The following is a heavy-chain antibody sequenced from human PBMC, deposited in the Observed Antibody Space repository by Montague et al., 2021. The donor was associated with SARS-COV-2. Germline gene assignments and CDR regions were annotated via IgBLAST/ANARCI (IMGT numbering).Heavy chain of an antibody. Sequence: SETLSLTCSISGGSMSTYYWNWIRQPPGRGLEWIGYMSATGSSNYNPSLKSRVTISLDTSQNQVSLRLTSVTAADTALYYCARLPPNGRWYLDLWGRGTLVTVSS. V-gene: IGHV4-59*01. CDR2: MSATGSS. D-gene: IGHD2-8*01. J-gene: IGHJ2*01. CDR1: GGSMSTYY. CDR3: ARLPPNGRWYLDL.